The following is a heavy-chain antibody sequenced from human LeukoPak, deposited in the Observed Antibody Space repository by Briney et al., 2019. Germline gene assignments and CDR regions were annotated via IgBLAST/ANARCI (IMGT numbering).Heavy chain of an antibody. J-gene: IGHJ4*02. D-gene: IGHD6-6*01. CDR2: IIPIFGTA. CDR1: GYTFTSYG. V-gene: IGHV1-69*13. Sequence: SVKVSCKASGYTFTSYGISWVRQAPGQGLEWMGGIIPIFGTANYAQKFQGRVTITADESTSTAYMELSSLRSEDTAVYYCARGGLEYSSSCHFDYWGQGTLVTVSS. CDR3: ARGGLEYSSSCHFDY.